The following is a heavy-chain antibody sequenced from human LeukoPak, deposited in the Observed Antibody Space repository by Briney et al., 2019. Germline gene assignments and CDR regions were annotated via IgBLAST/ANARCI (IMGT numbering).Heavy chain of an antibody. J-gene: IGHJ6*03. V-gene: IGHV4-59*01. CDR1: GGSISSYY. CDR3: ARDTGAYSSGYYALFDYYYYMDV. D-gene: IGHD3-22*01. Sequence: SETLSLTCTVSGGSISSYYWSWIRQPPGKGLEWIGYIYYSGSTNYNPSLKSRVTISVDTSKNQFSPKLSSVTAADTAVYYCARDTGAYSSGYYALFDYYYYMDVWGKGTTVTVSS. CDR2: IYYSGST.